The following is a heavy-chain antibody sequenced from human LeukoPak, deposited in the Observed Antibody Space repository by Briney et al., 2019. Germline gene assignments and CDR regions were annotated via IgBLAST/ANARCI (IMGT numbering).Heavy chain of an antibody. CDR1: GYTFASYG. J-gene: IGHJ5*02. CDR3: ARDGWSLGP. CDR2: ISVYSGNT. V-gene: IGHV1-18*01. Sequence: ASVTVSCKASGYTFASYGVSWVRQAPGQGPEWMAWISVYSGNTKYAQKFQDRVTLTADTSTSTVYMELRSLRSDDTAVYYCARDGWSLGPWGQGTLVTVSS. D-gene: IGHD2-8*01.